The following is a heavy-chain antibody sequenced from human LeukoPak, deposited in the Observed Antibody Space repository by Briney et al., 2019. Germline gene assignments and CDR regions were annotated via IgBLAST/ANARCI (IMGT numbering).Heavy chain of an antibody. CDR3: ARVSSSWYQDWYFDL. J-gene: IGHJ2*01. Sequence: SETLSLTCTVSGGSIRSYYWIWIRQPAGKGREWIGRIETSGSTNYKPSRKSRVTMSVHTSKNQSSLKLSSVTAADTAVYYCARVSSSWYQDWYFDLWGRGTLVTVSS. D-gene: IGHD6-13*01. V-gene: IGHV4-4*07. CDR2: IETSGST. CDR1: GGSIRSYY.